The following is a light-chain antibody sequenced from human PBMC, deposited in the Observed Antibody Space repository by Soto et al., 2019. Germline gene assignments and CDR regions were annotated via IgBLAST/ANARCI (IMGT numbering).Light chain of an antibody. CDR2: DAS. CDR3: QQYNSYPWT. V-gene: IGKV1-5*01. CDR1: QRISDL. Sequence: DIQMTQSPSTLSASVGDRVTITCRASQRISDLLAWYQQQPGKAPKLLIYDASTLESGVPSRFRGSGSGTEFTLTISSLQPDDSATYYCQQYNSYPWTFGQGTKVDIK. J-gene: IGKJ1*01.